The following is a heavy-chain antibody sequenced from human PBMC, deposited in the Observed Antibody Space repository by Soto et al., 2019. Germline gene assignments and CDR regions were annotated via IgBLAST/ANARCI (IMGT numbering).Heavy chain of an antibody. D-gene: IGHD6-13*01. CDR3: ARGETQQQRDY. Sequence: TLSLTCAVSGDSISSDKWWSWIRQPPGKGLQWIGEIYHSGSTKYNPSLKSRVFISVDKSKNQFSLKLSSVTDADTAVYYCARGETQQQRDYWGQGTLVTVS. V-gene: IGHV4-4*02. CDR2: IYHSGST. CDR1: GDSISSDKW. J-gene: IGHJ4*02.